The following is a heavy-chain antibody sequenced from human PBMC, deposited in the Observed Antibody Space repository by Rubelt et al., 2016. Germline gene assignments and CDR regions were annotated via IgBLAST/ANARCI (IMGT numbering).Heavy chain of an antibody. CDR3: ARSKDTAMVTDADWYFDL. D-gene: IGHD5-18*01. V-gene: IGHV1-3*01. Sequence: QVQLVQSGAEVKKPGASVKVSCKASGYTFTSYAMHWVRQAPGQRLEWMGWHNAGNGNTKYSQKFQGSGTITRDTSASKAYMELSSLRSEDTAVYYCARSKDTAMVTDADWYFDLWGRGTLVTVSS. CDR1: GYTFTSYA. CDR2: HNAGNGNT. J-gene: IGHJ2*01.